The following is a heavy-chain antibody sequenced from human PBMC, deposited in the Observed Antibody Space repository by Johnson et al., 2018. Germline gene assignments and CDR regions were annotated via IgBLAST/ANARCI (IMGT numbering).Heavy chain of an antibody. V-gene: IGHV3-33*01. CDR2: IWYDGSNK. D-gene: IGHD6-13*01. CDR1: GFTFSSYG. J-gene: IGHJ6*02. CDR3: ARDTAADTSYYDYGMDV. Sequence: QVQLVQSGGGVVQPGRSLRLSCAASGFTFSSYGMHWVRQAPGKGLEWVAVIWYDGSNKYYADSVKGRFTISRDNSKNTLYLQMNSLRAEDTAVYYCARDTAADTSYYDYGMDVWGQGTTVTVSS.